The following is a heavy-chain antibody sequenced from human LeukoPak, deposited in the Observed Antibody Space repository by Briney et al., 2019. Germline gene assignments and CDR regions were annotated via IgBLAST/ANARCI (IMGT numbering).Heavy chain of an antibody. Sequence: GGSLRLSCAASGFTFSSYAMSWVRQAPGKGLEWVSGISSSGSTIYYADSVKGRFTISRDNAKNSLNLQMNSLRAEDTAVYYCARVKGSGCYEVDYWGQGTLVTVSS. V-gene: IGHV3-48*03. D-gene: IGHD6-19*01. CDR3: ARVKGSGCYEVDY. CDR2: ISSSGSTI. J-gene: IGHJ4*02. CDR1: GFTFSSYA.